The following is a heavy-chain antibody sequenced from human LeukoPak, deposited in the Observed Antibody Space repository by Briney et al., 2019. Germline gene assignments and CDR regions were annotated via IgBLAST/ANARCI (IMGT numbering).Heavy chain of an antibody. CDR3: ARGGYYGSGNDFRFDP. Sequence: SETLSLTCTVSGGSTSSYYWSWIRQSPGKGLECIGYIHYTGSTNYNPSLKSRVTISVETSKNQFSLKLKSVTAADTAVYYCARGGYYGSGNDFRFDPWGQGTLVTVSS. CDR2: IHYTGST. V-gene: IGHV4-59*01. CDR1: GGSTSSYY. J-gene: IGHJ5*02. D-gene: IGHD3-10*01.